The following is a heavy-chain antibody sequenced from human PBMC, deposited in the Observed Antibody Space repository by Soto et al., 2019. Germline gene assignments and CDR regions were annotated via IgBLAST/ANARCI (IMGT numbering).Heavy chain of an antibody. CDR1: GGSFSGYY. CDR3: ARGGDGYNYGGGDAFDI. CDR2: INHSGST. Sequence: PSETLSLTCAVYGGSFSGYYWSWIRQPPGKGLEWIGEINHSGSTNYNPSLKSRVTISVDTSKNQFSLKLSSVTAADTAVYYCARGGDGYNYGGGDAFDIWGQGTMVTVSS. J-gene: IGHJ3*02. V-gene: IGHV4-34*01. D-gene: IGHD5-12*01.